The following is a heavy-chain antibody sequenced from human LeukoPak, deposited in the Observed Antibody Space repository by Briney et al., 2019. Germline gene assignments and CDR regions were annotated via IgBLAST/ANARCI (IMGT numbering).Heavy chain of an antibody. CDR2: ISSSSSYI. CDR1: GGSFSSYS. V-gene: IGHV3-21*01. Sequence: ETLSLTCTVSGGSFSSYSMNWVRQAPGKGLEWVSSISSSSSYIYYADSVKGRFTISRDNAKNTLYLHMNSLRDDDTAVYYCVRGVGVSRFNYLDPWGQGTLVIVSS. D-gene: IGHD1-7*01. J-gene: IGHJ5*02. CDR3: VRGVGVSRFNYLDP.